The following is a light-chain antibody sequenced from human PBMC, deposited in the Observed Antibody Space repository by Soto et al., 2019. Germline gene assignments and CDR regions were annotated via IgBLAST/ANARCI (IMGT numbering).Light chain of an antibody. CDR3: QQYNNWPPYT. Sequence: EIVMTQSPATLSVSPGARATLSCRASQSVSSNLAWYQQKPGQAPRLLIYGASTRATGIPARFSGSGSGTEFTRTISSLQSEDFAVYSCQQYNNWPPYTFGQGTKLEFK. CDR1: QSVSSN. CDR2: GAS. J-gene: IGKJ2*01. V-gene: IGKV3-15*01.